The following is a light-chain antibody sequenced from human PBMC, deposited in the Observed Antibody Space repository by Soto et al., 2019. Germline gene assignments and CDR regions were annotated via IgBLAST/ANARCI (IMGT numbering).Light chain of an antibody. CDR2: NNS. V-gene: IGLV1-44*01. J-gene: IGLJ2*01. CDR1: SSNIGSNS. Sequence: QSVLTQPPSASGTPGQRVTISCSGSSSNIGSNSINWYQQFPGTAPKLLIYNNSQRPSGVPDRFSGSKFGTSVSLAISGLQSEDEADYYCAAWDDSLNGVVFGVGTKVTVL. CDR3: AAWDDSLNGVV.